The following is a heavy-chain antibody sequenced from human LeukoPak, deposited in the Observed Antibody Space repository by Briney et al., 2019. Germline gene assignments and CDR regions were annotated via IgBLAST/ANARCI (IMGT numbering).Heavy chain of an antibody. Sequence: GSSVKVSCKASGGTFSSYAISWVRQAPGQGLEWMGGIIPIFGTANYAQKFQGRVTITADESTSTAYMELSSLRSEDTAVYYCALDWNYDFWSAPGNAFDIWGQGTMVTVSS. D-gene: IGHD3-3*01. V-gene: IGHV1-69*01. CDR1: GGTFSSYA. CDR2: IIPIFGTA. CDR3: ALDWNYDFWSAPGNAFDI. J-gene: IGHJ3*02.